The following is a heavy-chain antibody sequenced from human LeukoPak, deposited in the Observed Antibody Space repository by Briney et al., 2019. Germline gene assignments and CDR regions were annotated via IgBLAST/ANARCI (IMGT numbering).Heavy chain of an antibody. CDR3: AKSVLGRVVVDFDY. J-gene: IGHJ4*02. V-gene: IGHV3-23*01. CDR1: GFTFSSYA. D-gene: IGHD3-3*01. CDR2: ITGSGGNT. Sequence: GASLRLSCATAGFTFSSYAMSWVRQAPGKGLEWVSAITGSGGNTYYADSVKGRFTISRDNSKNTLYLQMSSMRVEDTALYYCAKSVLGRVVVDFDYWGQGNLVTVSS.